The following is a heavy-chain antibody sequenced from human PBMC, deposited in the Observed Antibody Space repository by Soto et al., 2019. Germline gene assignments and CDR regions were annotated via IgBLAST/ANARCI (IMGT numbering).Heavy chain of an antibody. V-gene: IGHV3-23*01. CDR3: AKDDFTDRGDDYFDY. CDR2: IGASGDIT. J-gene: IGHJ4*02. CDR1: GFSFTNFA. Sequence: HPGGSLRLSCAASGFSFTNFAMSWVRQAPGKGLEWVAGIGASGDITWYADSVKGRLSISRDNSKNTLYLQLNSLRFEDTAVYYCAKDDFTDRGDDYFDYWGPGTLVTVLL. D-gene: IGHD2-21*02.